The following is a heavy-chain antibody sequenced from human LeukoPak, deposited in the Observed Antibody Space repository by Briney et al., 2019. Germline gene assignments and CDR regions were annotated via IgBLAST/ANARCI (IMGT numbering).Heavy chain of an antibody. CDR3: ARGGLEYYYGMDV. V-gene: IGHV3-66*01. CDR1: GFTFGDYA. Sequence: PGRSLRLSCTASGFTFGDYAMSWVRQAPGKGLEWVSVIYSGGSTYYADSVKGRFTISRDNSKNTLYLQMNSLRAEDTAVYYCARGGLEYYYGMDVWGQGTTVTVSS. D-gene: IGHD3-16*01. J-gene: IGHJ6*02. CDR2: IYSGGST.